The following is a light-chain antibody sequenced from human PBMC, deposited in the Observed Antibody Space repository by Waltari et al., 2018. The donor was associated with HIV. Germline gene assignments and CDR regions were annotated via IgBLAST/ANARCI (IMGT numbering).Light chain of an antibody. CDR2: EAS. Sequence: IQMTQSPSSVSESVGGGVSISCRAGQNIVRSLAWYQLKPGQAPKLVVYEASRLNDGVPGRFHGTGSRSNFTLDINNLQSEDFATYVCQQATTFPHTFG. CDR1: QNIVRS. V-gene: IGKV1-12*01. CDR3: QQATTFPHT. J-gene: IGKJ2*01.